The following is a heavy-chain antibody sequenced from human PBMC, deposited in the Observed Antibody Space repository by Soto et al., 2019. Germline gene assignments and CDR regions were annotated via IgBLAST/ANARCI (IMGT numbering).Heavy chain of an antibody. J-gene: IGHJ4*02. Sequence: QVQLVQSGAEVKKPGASVKVSCKASGYTFTSYGISWVRQAPGQGLEWMGWISAYNGNTNYAQKLQDRVTMTTDTATSTAYMDLRSLRSDDTAVYYCARDLGYAGGIAVAGDLGYWGQGTLVTVSS. CDR2: ISAYNGNT. V-gene: IGHV1-18*04. CDR1: GYTFTSYG. D-gene: IGHD6-19*01. CDR3: ARDLGYAGGIAVAGDLGY.